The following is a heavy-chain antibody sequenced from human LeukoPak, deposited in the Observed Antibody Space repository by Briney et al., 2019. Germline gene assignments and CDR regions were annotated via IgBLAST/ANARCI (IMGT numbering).Heavy chain of an antibody. J-gene: IGHJ6*02. CDR1: GYTFTSYG. CDR2: ISAYNGST. D-gene: IGHD4-23*01. V-gene: IGHV1-18*01. CDR3: AREDYGGNSAYYYYGMDV. Sequence: ASVKVSCKASGYTFTSYGISWVRQAPGQGLEWMGWISAYNGSTNYAQKLQGRVTMTTDTSTSTAYMELRSLRSDDTAVYYCAREDYGGNSAYYYYGMDVWGQGTTVTVSS.